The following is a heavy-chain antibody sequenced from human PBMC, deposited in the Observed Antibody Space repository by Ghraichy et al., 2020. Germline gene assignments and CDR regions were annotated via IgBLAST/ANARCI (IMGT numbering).Heavy chain of an antibody. V-gene: IGHV1-69*02. Sequence: SVKVSCKASGGTFSSYTISWVRQAPGQGLEWMGRIIPILGIANYAQKFQGRVTITADKSTSTAYMELSSLRSEDTAVYYCARVSLSLDYTLDYWGQGTLVTVSS. CDR3: ARVSLSLDYTLDY. CDR1: GGTFSSYT. J-gene: IGHJ4*02. CDR2: IIPILGIA. D-gene: IGHD4-11*01.